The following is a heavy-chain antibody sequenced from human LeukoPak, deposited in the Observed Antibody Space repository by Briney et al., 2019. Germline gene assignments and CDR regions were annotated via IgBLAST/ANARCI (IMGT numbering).Heavy chain of an antibody. J-gene: IGHJ5*02. CDR1: GFAFSSYW. CDR2: VNSDGSST. D-gene: IGHD3-22*01. Sequence: GGSLRLSCAASGFAFSSYWLHWVRQAPGKGLVLVSRVNSDGSSTNYADSVEGRFTISRDNSKNTLYLQMNSLRAEDTAVYYCAKDSSTYYYDSSGYYGGLNWFDPWGQGTLVTVSS. CDR3: AKDSSTYYYDSSGYYGGLNWFDP. V-gene: IGHV3-74*01.